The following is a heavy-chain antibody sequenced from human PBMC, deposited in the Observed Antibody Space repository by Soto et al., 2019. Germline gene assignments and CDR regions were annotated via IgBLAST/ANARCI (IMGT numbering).Heavy chain of an antibody. V-gene: IGHV3-9*01. CDR3: AKDIGVYSSSYFDY. CDR1: GFTFDDYA. CDR2: ISWNSGSI. J-gene: IGHJ4*02. D-gene: IGHD6-6*01. Sequence: EVQLVESGGGLEQPGRSLRLSCAASGFTFDDYAMHWVRQAPGKGLEWVSGISWNSGSIGYADSVKGRFTISRDNAKNSLYLQMNSLRAEDTALYYCAKDIGVYSSSYFDYWGQGTLVTVSS.